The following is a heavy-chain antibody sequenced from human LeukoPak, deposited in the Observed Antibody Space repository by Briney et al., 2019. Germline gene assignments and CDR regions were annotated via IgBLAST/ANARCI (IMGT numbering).Heavy chain of an antibody. D-gene: IGHD1-7*01. CDR1: GGSISSYY. Sequence: PSETLSLTCTVSGGSISSYYWSWIRQPPGKGLEWIGYIYYSGSTNYNPSLKSRVTISVDTSKNQFSLKLSSVTAADTAVYYCARDEGVWDPQLRSAFDIWGQGTMVTVSS. CDR2: IYYSGST. J-gene: IGHJ3*02. V-gene: IGHV4-59*12. CDR3: ARDEGVWDPQLRSAFDI.